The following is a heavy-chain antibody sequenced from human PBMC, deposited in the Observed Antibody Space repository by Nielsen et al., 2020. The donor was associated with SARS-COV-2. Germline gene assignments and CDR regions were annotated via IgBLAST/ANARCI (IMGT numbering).Heavy chain of an antibody. CDR2: IYPGDSDT. D-gene: IGHD6-19*01. CDR3: ARPTGQWLDAFDI. V-gene: IGHV5-51*01. Sequence: KVSCKGSEYSFTSYWIGWVRQMPGKGLEWMGIIYPGDSDTRYSPSFQGQVTISADKSISTAYLQWSSLKASDTATYYCARPTGQWLDAFDIWGQGTMVTVSS. J-gene: IGHJ3*02. CDR1: EYSFTSYW.